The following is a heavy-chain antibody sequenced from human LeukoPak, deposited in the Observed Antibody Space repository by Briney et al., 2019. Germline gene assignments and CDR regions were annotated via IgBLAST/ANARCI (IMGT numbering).Heavy chain of an antibody. D-gene: IGHD1/OR15-1a*01. CDR1: GFTFSSYA. J-gene: IGHJ4*02. Sequence: GGSLRLSCAASGFTFSSYAMSWVRQAPGKGLEWVANIKQDGSEKYYVDSVKGRFTISRDNAKNSLFLQVNSLRAEDTAVYYCAREGNTSAWYYFWGQGSQVIVSS. V-gene: IGHV3-7*03. CDR3: AREGNTSAWYYF. CDR2: IKQDGSEK.